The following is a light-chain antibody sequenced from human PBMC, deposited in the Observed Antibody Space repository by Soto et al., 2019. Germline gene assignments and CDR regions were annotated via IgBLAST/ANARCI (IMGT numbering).Light chain of an antibody. CDR2: EVT. CDR1: SSDVGAFNY. V-gene: IGLV2-8*01. CDR3: SSYAGSNLGV. Sequence: QSALTQPPSASGSPGQSVTISCTGTSSDVGAFNYVSWYQQHPGKAPKLMIYEVTKRPSGVPDRVSGSRSGNTASLTVSGLQAEDEADYYCSSYAGSNLGVFGGGTKLTVL. J-gene: IGLJ3*02.